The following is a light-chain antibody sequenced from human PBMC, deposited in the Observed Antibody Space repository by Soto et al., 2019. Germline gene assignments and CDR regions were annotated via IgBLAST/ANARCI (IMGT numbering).Light chain of an antibody. V-gene: IGKV4-1*01. CDR3: QQFGSSPGFT. J-gene: IGKJ3*01. CDR1: QSLLSSADNKNY. Sequence: DIVLTQSPDSLAVPLGETATINCRSSQSLLSSADNKNYLAWLQQKPGQSPKLLILWASIRESGVPDRFSGSGSGTDFTLTISRLEPEDFAVYYCQQFGSSPGFTFGPGTKVDIK. CDR2: WAS.